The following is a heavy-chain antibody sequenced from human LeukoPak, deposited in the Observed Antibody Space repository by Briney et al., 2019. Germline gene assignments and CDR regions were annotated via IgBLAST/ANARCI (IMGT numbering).Heavy chain of an antibody. CDR2: IYYSGKT. V-gene: IGHV4-39*07. D-gene: IGHD5-18*01. CDR1: GGSISSGSYN. CDR3: ARTTEGGYTYGYFYYYYMDV. J-gene: IGHJ6*03. Sequence: SETLSLTCTVSGGSISSGSYNWGWIRQPRGKGLEWIGSIYYSGKTYYNPSLKSRVSISLDTSKSQFSLKLSSVTAADTAVYYCARTTEGGYTYGYFYYYYMDVWGKGTTVTISS.